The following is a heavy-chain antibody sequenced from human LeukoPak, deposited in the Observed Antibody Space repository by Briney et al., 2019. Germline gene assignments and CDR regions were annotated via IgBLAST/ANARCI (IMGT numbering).Heavy chain of an antibody. CDR2: IHTSGST. J-gene: IGHJ5*02. CDR3: VRGRYSSGWYRDKNWFDP. CDR1: GGSTSSYY. V-gene: IGHV4-4*07. D-gene: IGHD6-19*01. Sequence: PSETLSLTCTVSGGSTSSYYWSWIRQPAGKGLEWIGRIHTSGSTNYSPSLKSRVTISVDTSKNQFSLKLSSVTAADTAVYYCVRGRYSSGWYRDKNWFDPWGQGTPVTVSS.